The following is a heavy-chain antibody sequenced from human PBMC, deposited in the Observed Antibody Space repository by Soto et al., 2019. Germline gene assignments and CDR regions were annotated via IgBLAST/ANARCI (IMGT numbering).Heavy chain of an antibody. J-gene: IGHJ5*02. CDR1: GFTFSSYG. V-gene: IGHV3-30*03. CDR3: ALGDIVVVPAARGFDP. D-gene: IGHD2-2*01. Sequence: GGSLRLSCAASGFTFSSYGMHWVRQAPGKGLEWVAVIPYDGSNKYYADSVKGRFTISRDNSKNTLYLQMNSLRAEDTAVYYCALGDIVVVPAARGFDPWGQGTLVTVSS. CDR2: IPYDGSNK.